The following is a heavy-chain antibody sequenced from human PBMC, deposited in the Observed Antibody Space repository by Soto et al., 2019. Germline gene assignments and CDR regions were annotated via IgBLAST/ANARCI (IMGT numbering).Heavy chain of an antibody. CDR2: IYYSGST. CDR3: ARGRYYYGSGSYYKTHPGWFDP. J-gene: IGHJ5*01. V-gene: IGHV4-59*12. Sequence: SETLSLTCTVSGGSIISYYWSWILQPPWKGLEWIGYIYYSGSTNYNPSLKSRVTISVDTSKNQFSLKLSSVTAADTAVYYCARGRYYYGSGSYYKTHPGWFDPWGQGTLVTVSS. D-gene: IGHD3-10*01. CDR1: GGSIISYY.